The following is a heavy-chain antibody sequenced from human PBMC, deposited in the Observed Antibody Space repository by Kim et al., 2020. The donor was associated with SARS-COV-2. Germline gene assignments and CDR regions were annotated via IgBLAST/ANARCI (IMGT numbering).Heavy chain of an antibody. J-gene: IGHJ4*02. V-gene: IGHV4-59*01. CDR1: GGSMNSFY. CDR3: ARGFYPNSWYPNLDY. D-gene: IGHD6-13*01. Sequence: SETLSLTCSVSGGSMNSFYWSWIRQSPGPGLEWIGYVYYSGITKYNRSLRSRVTISIDMSKNQFSPNLRSVTAADSAVHYCARGFYPNSWYPNLDYWGQG. CDR2: VYYSGIT.